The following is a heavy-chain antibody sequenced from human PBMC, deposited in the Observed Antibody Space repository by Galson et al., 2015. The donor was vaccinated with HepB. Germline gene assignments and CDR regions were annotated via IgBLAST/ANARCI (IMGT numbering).Heavy chain of an antibody. Sequence: SLRLSCAASGFSFSDYYMSWIRQAPGKGLEWVSYISTSSSYTNYADSVKGRFTISRDNAKNSLYLQMNSLRAEDTAVYYCARASSSISWSDYWGQGTLVTVSS. V-gene: IGHV3-11*06. CDR2: ISTSSSYT. CDR1: GFSFSDYY. J-gene: IGHJ4*02. D-gene: IGHD2-2*01. CDR3: ARASSSISWSDY.